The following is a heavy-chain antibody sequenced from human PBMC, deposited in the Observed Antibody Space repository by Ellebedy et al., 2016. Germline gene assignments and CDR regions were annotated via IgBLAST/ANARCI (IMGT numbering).Heavy chain of an antibody. CDR2: ISSSGSTI. J-gene: IGHJ4*02. CDR1: GFTFSDYY. D-gene: IGHD6-19*01. CDR3: ARDGRIAVAIPPFFDY. V-gene: IGHV3-11*01. Sequence: GGSLRLXCAASGFTFSDYYMSWIRQAPGKGLEWVSYISSSGSTIYYADSVKGRFTISRDNAKNSLYLQMNSLRAEDTAVYYCARDGRIAVAIPPFFDYWGQGTLVTVSS.